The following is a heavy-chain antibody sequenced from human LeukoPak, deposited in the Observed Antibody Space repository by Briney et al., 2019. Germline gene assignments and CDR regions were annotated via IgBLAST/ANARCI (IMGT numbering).Heavy chain of an antibody. D-gene: IGHD2-2*02. CDR3: ATEYCSSTSCYTGWAFDI. J-gene: IGHJ3*02. Sequence: ASVKVSCKASGYTFTSYYMHWVRQAPGQGLEWMGIINPSGGSTSYAQKFQGRVTMTRDTSTSTVYMELSSLRSEDTAVYYCATEYCSSTSCYTGWAFDIWGQGTMVTVSS. V-gene: IGHV1-46*01. CDR1: GYTFTSYY. CDR2: INPSGGST.